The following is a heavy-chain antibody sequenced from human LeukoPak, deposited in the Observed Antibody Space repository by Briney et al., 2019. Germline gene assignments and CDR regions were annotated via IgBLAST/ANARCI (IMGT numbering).Heavy chain of an antibody. J-gene: IGHJ4*02. Sequence: GGSLRLSCAASGFTFSDYYMSWIRQAPGKGLEWVSYISSSSTIYYADSVKGRFTISRDNSRNTLFLQMNSLRAEDTAVYYCARRAGAYSHPYDYWGQGTLVTVSS. CDR3: ARRAGAYSHPYDY. D-gene: IGHD4/OR15-4a*01. CDR2: ISSSSTI. V-gene: IGHV3-69-1*01. CDR1: GFTFSDYY.